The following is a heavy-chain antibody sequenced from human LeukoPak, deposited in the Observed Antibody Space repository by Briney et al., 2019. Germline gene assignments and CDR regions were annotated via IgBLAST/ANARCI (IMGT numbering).Heavy chain of an antibody. CDR2: IYPGDSDT. Sequence: GESLKISCKGSGYSFSSYWIGWVRQMPGKGLEWMGIIYPGDSDTRYSPSFQGQVTISADKSISTAYLQWSCLRASDTAMYYCVRPVNYGDHGDYWGQGTLVTVSS. J-gene: IGHJ4*02. D-gene: IGHD4-17*01. CDR1: GYSFSSYW. V-gene: IGHV5-51*01. CDR3: VRPVNYGDHGDY.